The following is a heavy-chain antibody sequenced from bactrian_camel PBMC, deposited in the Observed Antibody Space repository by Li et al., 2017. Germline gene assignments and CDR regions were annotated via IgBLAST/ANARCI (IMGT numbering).Heavy chain of an antibody. CDR1: GYTLGNIC. Sequence: VQLVESGGGSVQAGGSLRLSCVVSGYTLGNICIGWFRQALGKQREGVASIWRDGLTNYADSVKGRFTISKDNAKNTLYLQMNTLKPEDTAIYYCAARGYCAGGNPLLSVFAFWGQGTQVTVS. V-gene: IGHV3S53*01. J-gene: IGHJ4*01. CDR2: IWRDGLT. CDR3: AARGYCAGGNPLLSVFAF. D-gene: IGHD3*01.